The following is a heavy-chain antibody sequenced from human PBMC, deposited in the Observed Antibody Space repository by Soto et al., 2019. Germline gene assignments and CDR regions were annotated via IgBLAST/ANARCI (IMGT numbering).Heavy chain of an antibody. CDR2: IDPSDSYT. D-gene: IGHD3-16*01. CDR1: GYSFTSYL. Sequence: GKSLKISCKGSGYSFTSYLITWVRQMPGKGLEWMGRIDPSDSYTNYSPSFQGHVTISADKSVSTAYLQWSSLKAPDTAMYYCARFKPGDTRYFDYWGQGTLVTVSS. J-gene: IGHJ4*02. V-gene: IGHV5-10-1*01. CDR3: ARFKPGDTRYFDY.